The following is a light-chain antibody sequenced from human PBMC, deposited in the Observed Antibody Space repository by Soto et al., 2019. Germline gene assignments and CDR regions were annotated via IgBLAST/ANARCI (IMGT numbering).Light chain of an antibody. CDR3: KKYNNWRGT. J-gene: IGKJ1*01. Sequence: EIVLTQSPGTLSVSPGERATLSCRASQSVSSKLAWYQQKPGQSPRLLFYGASTGATGIPARFSGSGSETAFALFISSLQSEDFSVYYCKKYNNWRGTFGQGTKVEIK. V-gene: IGKV3-15*01. CDR1: QSVSSK. CDR2: GAS.